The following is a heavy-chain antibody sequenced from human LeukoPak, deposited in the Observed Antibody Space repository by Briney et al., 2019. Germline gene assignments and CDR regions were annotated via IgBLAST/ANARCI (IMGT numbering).Heavy chain of an antibody. D-gene: IGHD3-10*01. CDR1: GFTFSSYG. CDR2: ISGSGGST. J-gene: IGHJ4*02. CDR3: TTYGSGRKFDY. V-gene: IGHV3-23*01. Sequence: GGSLRLSCAASGFTFSSYGMSWVRQAPGKGLEWVSAISGSGGSTYYADSVKGRFTISRDDSTNTLYLQMNSLKSEDTAVYYCTTYGSGRKFDYWGQGILVTVSS.